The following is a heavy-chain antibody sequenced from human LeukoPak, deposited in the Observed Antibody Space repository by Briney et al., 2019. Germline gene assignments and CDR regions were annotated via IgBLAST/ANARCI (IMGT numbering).Heavy chain of an antibody. CDR1: GGSISSNY. J-gene: IGHJ4*02. Sequence: PSETLSLTCTVSGGSISSNYWSRIRQPPGKGLEWIGYIYHSGSTNYNPSLKSRVTISIDTYKKQFSLKLSSVTAADTAVYYCARFYSTNWGWVDYWGQGTLVTVS. CDR3: ARFYSTNWGWVDY. D-gene: IGHD2-2*01. CDR2: IYHSGST. V-gene: IGHV4-59*08.